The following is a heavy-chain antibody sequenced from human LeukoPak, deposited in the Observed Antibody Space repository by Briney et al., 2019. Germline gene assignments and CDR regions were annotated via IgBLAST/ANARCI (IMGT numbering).Heavy chain of an antibody. Sequence: SETLSLTCAVSGGSISSGGYSWSWIRQPPGKGLEWIGYIYHSGSTYYNPSLKSRVTISVDRSKNQFSLKLSSVTAADTAVYYCARDLRGRFDPWGRGTLVTVSS. D-gene: IGHD6-13*01. CDR3: ARDLRGRFDP. CDR2: IYHSGST. CDR1: GGSISSGGYS. V-gene: IGHV4-30-2*01. J-gene: IGHJ5*02.